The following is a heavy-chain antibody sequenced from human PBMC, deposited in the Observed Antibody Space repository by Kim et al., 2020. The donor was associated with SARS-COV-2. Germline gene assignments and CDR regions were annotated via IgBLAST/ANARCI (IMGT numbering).Heavy chain of an antibody. J-gene: IGHJ5*02. CDR3: ARDLGLRRVTMVRGVIGGIDP. Sequence: SETLSLTCAVYGGSFSGYYWSWIRQPPGKGLEWIGEINHSGSTNYNPSLKSRVTISVDTSKNQFSLNLSSVTAADTAVYYCARDLGLRRVTMVRGVIGGIDPWGQGTLVTVSS. CDR2: INHSGST. CDR1: GGSFSGYY. V-gene: IGHV4-34*01. D-gene: IGHD3-10*01.